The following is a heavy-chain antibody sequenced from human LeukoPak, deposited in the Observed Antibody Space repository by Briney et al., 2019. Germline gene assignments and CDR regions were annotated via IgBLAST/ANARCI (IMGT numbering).Heavy chain of an antibody. CDR3: ARAYGSEEYDY. CDR2: INWNGGST. V-gene: IGHV3-20*04. J-gene: IGHJ4*02. CDR1: GFTFDDYG. D-gene: IGHD3-10*01. Sequence: GGSLRLSCAASGFTFDDYGMSWVRQAPGKGLEWVSGINWNGGSTGYADPVKGRFTISRDNAKNSLYLQMNSLRAEDTALYYCARAYGSEEYDYWAREPWSPSPQ.